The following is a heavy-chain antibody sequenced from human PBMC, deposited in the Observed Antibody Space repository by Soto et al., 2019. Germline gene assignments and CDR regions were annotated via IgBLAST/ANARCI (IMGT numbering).Heavy chain of an antibody. V-gene: IGHV4-59*01. CDR2: IYYSGST. D-gene: IGHD6-6*01. Sequence: TLSLTCTVSGGSISSYYWSWIRQPPGKGLEWIGYIYYSGSTNYNPSLKSRVTISVDTSKNQFSLKLSSVTAADTAVYYCASIPTQLDYGMDVWGRGTTVTVSS. CDR1: GGSISSYY. J-gene: IGHJ6*02. CDR3: ASIPTQLDYGMDV.